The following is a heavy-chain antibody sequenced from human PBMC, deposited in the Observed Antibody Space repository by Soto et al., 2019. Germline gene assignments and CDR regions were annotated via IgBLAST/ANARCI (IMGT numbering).Heavy chain of an antibody. D-gene: IGHD3-10*01. J-gene: IGHJ4*02. V-gene: IGHV4-31*11. CDR1: GGSISSGGYY. CDR3: ARYDYYGSGSYYTQFDY. CDR2: IYYSGST. Sequence: SETLSLTCAVYGGSISSGGYYWSWIRQHPGKGLEWIGYIYYSGSTYYNPSLKSRVTISVDTSKNQFSLKLSSVTAADTAVYYCARYDYYGSGSYYTQFDYWGQGTLVTVSS.